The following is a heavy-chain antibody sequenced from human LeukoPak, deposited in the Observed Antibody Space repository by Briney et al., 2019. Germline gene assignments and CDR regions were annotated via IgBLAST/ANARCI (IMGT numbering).Heavy chain of an antibody. D-gene: IGHD3-10*01. V-gene: IGHV3-23*01. J-gene: IGHJ6*03. Sequence: GGSLRLSCAASGFTFSSYAMSWVRQAPGKGLERVSTISDSSGSTYYADSVKGRFTISRDNSKNTLYLQMNSLRAEETAEYYCAKVRTRWTMVRGVPYMDVWGKGTTVTVSS. CDR1: GFTFSSYA. CDR3: AKVRTRWTMVRGVPYMDV. CDR2: ISDSSGST.